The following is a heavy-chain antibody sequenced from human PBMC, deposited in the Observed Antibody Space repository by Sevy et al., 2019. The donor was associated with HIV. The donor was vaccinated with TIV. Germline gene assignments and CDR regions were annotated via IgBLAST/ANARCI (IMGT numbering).Heavy chain of an antibody. CDR3: ARDRLDTAMAPHYYYYGMDV. J-gene: IGHJ6*02. Sequence: GGSLRLSCAASGFTVSSNYMSWVRQAPGKGLEWVSVIYSGGSTYYADSVKGRFTISRDNSKNTLYLQMNSLRAEDTAVYYCARDRLDTAMAPHYYYYGMDVWGQGTTVIVSS. D-gene: IGHD5-18*01. CDR2: IYSGGST. V-gene: IGHV3-53*01. CDR1: GFTVSSNY.